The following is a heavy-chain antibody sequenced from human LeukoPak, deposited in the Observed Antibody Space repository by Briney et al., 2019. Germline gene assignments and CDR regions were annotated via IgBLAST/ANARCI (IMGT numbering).Heavy chain of an antibody. D-gene: IGHD3-10*01. J-gene: IGHJ6*03. CDR1: GVSFSGYY. Sequence: SETLSLTCAVYGVSFSGYYWSWIRQPPGKGLEWIGEINHSGSTNYNPSLKSRVTISVDTSKNQFSLKLSSVTAADTAVYYCARDRPQYYYGSGSYYKNYYYYMDVWGKGTTVTVSS. V-gene: IGHV4-34*01. CDR2: INHSGST. CDR3: ARDRPQYYYGSGSYYKNYYYYMDV.